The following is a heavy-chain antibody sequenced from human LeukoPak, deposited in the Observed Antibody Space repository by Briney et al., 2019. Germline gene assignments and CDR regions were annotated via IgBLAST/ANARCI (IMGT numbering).Heavy chain of an antibody. CDR3: ALLRPLKGV. J-gene: IGHJ6*02. D-gene: IGHD1-26*01. CDR2: IYSGGIT. Sequence: GGSLRLSCAASGFTFSSAWMNWVRQAPGKGLEWVSVIYSGGITYYADSVKGRFTISRDNSKNTLYLQMNSLRAEDTAVYYCALLRPLKGVWGQGTTVTVSS. V-gene: IGHV3-66*01. CDR1: GFTFSSAW.